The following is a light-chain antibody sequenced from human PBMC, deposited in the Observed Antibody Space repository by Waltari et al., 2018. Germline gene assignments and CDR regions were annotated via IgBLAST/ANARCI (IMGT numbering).Light chain of an antibody. CDR2: EVN. CDR3: CSYAGRSTLV. J-gene: IGLJ3*02. Sequence: QSALTQPASVSGSPGQSITISCTGTSSDVGSSKLIPWYQQLPGKAPTLMIYEVNKRPSGVSNRFSGSKSDNTASLTISGLQAEDEGDYYCCSYAGRSTLVFGGGTSLTVL. V-gene: IGLV2-23*02. CDR1: SSDVGSSKL.